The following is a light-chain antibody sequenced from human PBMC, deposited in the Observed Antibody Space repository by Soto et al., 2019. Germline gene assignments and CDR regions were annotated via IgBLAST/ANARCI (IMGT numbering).Light chain of an antibody. V-gene: IGKV3-20*01. CDR2: DAS. J-gene: IGKJ5*01. CDR3: QQYGSSPPIT. CDR1: QSVSSY. Sequence: EIVLTQSPATLSLSPGERATLSCRASQSVSSYLAWYQQKPGQGPRLLIYDASNRATGIPDRFSGSGSGTDFTLTISRLEPEDFAVYYCQQYGSSPPITFGQGTRLENK.